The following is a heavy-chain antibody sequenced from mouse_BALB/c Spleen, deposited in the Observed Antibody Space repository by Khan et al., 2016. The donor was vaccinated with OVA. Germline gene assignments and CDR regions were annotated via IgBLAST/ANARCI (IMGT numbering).Heavy chain of an antibody. D-gene: IGHD4-1*01. V-gene: IGHV5-6*01. CDR2: ISSAGDYT. J-gene: IGHJ3*01. CDR3: ASHLTGSVAY. Sequence: EVQGVESGGDLVRPGGSLKLSCSASGFTFSTYSMSWVRQTPDKRLEWVATISSAGDYTFFPDSVKGRFTISRDNARNTLYLQMSSLRSEDTAMYYCASHLTGSVAYWGQGTLVTVSA. CDR1: GFTFSTYS.